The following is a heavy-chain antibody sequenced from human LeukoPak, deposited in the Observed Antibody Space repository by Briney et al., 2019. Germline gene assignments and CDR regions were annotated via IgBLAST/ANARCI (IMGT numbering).Heavy chain of an antibody. V-gene: IGHV4-39*07. CDR3: ARAGETYYYDSSGYYRFDY. Sequence: PSETLSLTCTVSGGSISSSSYYWGWIRQPPGKGLEWIGSIYYSGSTYYNPSLKSRVTISVDTSKNQFSLKLSSVTAADTAVYYCARAGETYYYDSSGYYRFDYWGQGTLVTVSS. J-gene: IGHJ4*02. D-gene: IGHD3-22*01. CDR2: IYYSGST. CDR1: GGSISSSSYY.